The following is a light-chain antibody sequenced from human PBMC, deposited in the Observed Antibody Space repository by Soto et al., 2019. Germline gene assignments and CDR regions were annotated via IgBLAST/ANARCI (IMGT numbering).Light chain of an antibody. V-gene: IGLV1-47*01. J-gene: IGLJ2*01. CDR1: SSNIGSNY. Sequence: QSVLTQPPSASGTPGQRVTISCSGSSSNIGSNYVYWYHQLPGTAPKLLIYRNNQRPSGVPDRFSGSKSGTSASLAISALRSEDEADYYCAAWDDSLSGLVFGRGTKLTVL. CDR3: AAWDDSLSGLV. CDR2: RNN.